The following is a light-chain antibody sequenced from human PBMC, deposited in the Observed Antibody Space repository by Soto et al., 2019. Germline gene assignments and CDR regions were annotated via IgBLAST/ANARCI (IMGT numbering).Light chain of an antibody. CDR1: SSDVGNYKY. V-gene: IGLV2-14*01. CDR2: EVS. Sequence: QSVLTQPASVSGSPGQSITISCTGTSSDVGNYKYVSWYQQHPGKAPKLMIYEVSNRPSGVSNRFSGSKSGNTASLTISGLQAEDETDYYCFSYTSSGTYVFGNGTKHRP. J-gene: IGLJ1*01. CDR3: FSYTSSGTYV.